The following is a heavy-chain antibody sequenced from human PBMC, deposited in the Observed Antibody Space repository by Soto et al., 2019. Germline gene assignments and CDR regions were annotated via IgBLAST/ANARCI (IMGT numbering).Heavy chain of an antibody. J-gene: IGHJ4*02. D-gene: IGHD3-10*01. CDR2: INPNSGGT. CDR3: ARDGSGRLVEDFDY. CDR1: GYTFTGFY. Sequence: QVQLVQSVSEVKKPGALVKVSCKASGYTFTGFYMHWVRQAPGQGLEWMGWINPNSGGTNYAQKFQGWVTMTSDTSISTAYMELSRLRADDTAVYYCARDGSGRLVEDFDYWGQGTLVTVSS. V-gene: IGHV1-2*04.